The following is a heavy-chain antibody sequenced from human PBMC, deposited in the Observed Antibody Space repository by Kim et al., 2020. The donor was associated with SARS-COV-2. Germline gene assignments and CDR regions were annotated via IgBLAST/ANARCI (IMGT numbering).Heavy chain of an antibody. CDR3: ARHAYSSSSLRYYYGMDV. J-gene: IGHJ6*02. V-gene: IGHV4-59*08. D-gene: IGHD6-6*01. Sequence: SETLSLTCTVSGGSISSYYWSWIRQPPGKGLEWIGYIYYSGSTNYNPSLKSRVTISVDTSKNQFSLKLSSVTAADTAVYYCARHAYSSSSLRYYYGMDVWGQGTTVTVSS. CDR1: GGSISSYY. CDR2: IYYSGST.